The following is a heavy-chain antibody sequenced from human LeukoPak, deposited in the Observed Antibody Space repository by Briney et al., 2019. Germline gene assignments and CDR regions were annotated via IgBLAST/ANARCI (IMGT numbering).Heavy chain of an antibody. D-gene: IGHD2-15*01. CDR1: GGSIRSGDYY. V-gene: IGHV4-30-4*01. Sequence: SETLSLTCTFSGGSIRSGDYYWSWIRQPPGKGLEWIGYIYYSGCTYYNPSLKSRVTISVDTSKNQFSLKLSSVTAADTAVYYCARYQPPEENVVVVAATESQTFDYWGQGTLVTVSS. CDR3: ARYQPPEENVVVVAATESQTFDY. J-gene: IGHJ4*02. CDR2: IYYSGCT.